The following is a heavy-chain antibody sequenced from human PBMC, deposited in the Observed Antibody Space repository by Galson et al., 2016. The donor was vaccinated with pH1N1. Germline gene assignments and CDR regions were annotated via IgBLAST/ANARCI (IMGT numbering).Heavy chain of an antibody. J-gene: IGHJ5*02. V-gene: IGHV1-69*13. Sequence: SVKVSCKASGGTFSGYGISWVRQAPGQGLEWMGRINPIFGTANNAQKFQGRVTITADESTTTAYMELSSLRYEDTAVYYCARWDYGDYVGWFDPWGQGTLVTVSS. CDR3: ARWDYGDYVGWFDP. CDR1: GGTFSGYG. D-gene: IGHD4-17*01. CDR2: INPIFGTA.